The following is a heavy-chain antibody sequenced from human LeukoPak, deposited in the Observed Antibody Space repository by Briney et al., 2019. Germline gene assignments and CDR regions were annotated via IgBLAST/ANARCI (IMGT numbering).Heavy chain of an antibody. Sequence: GGSLRLSCAASGFTVSSNYMNWVRQAPGKGLEWVSIIYSGGTTYYADSVKGRFTISRDNSKNTLYLQMSSLRADDTAVYFCARVRHTSGWGFDYWGQGTLVTVSS. V-gene: IGHV3-53*01. CDR3: ARVRHTSGWGFDY. D-gene: IGHD6-19*01. CDR1: GFTVSSNY. CDR2: IYSGGTT. J-gene: IGHJ4*02.